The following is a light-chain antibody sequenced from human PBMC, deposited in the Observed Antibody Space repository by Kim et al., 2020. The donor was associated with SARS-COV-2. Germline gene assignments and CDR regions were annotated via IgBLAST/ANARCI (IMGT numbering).Light chain of an antibody. Sequence: SASLGDSVTITCRTSQSVLTFLNWYQQKPRKAPKLLIFAASSLQSGVPSRFSGSGSGTDFTLTINSLQAEDFATYYCQQSYNIPRTFGQGTKVDIK. CDR2: AAS. J-gene: IGKJ1*01. CDR1: QSVLTF. V-gene: IGKV1-39*01. CDR3: QQSYNIPRT.